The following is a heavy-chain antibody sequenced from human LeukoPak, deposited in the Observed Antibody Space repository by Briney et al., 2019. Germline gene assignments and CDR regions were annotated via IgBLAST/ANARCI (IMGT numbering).Heavy chain of an antibody. CDR2: IYPGDSDT. CDR3: ASHQTNSGYDNFDY. V-gene: IGHV5-51*01. J-gene: IGHJ4*02. D-gene: IGHD5-12*01. CDR1: GYSFTSYW. Sequence: GESLKISCKGSGYSFTSYWIGWVRQMPGKGLEWMGIIYPGDSDTRYSPSFQGQVTISADKSISTAYLQWSSLKASDTAMYYCASHQTNSGYDNFDYWGQGTLSPSPQ.